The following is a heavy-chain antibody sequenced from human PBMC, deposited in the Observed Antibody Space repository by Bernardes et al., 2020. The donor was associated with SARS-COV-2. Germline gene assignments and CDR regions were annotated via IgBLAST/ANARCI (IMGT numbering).Heavy chain of an antibody. J-gene: IGHJ6*03. CDR2: INYNGGST. V-gene: IGHV3-20*04. CDR1: GFIFDEHA. D-gene: IGHD6-25*01. Sequence: GSLRLSCVASGFIFDEHAMSWVRQAPGKGLEWVSGINYNGGSTGYADSVKGRFTISRDNTKHSLYLVMNNLRVEDTALYYCARGPRSAFPYYYYMDDWGRGTAVTVSS. CDR3: ARGPRSAFPYYYYMDD.